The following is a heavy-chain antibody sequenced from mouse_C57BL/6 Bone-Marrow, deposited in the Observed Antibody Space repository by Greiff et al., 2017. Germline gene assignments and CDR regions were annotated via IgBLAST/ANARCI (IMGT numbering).Heavy chain of an antibody. CDR3: ARPGYDYVWYFDF. CDR2: ISSGSSTI. CDR1: GFTFSDYG. V-gene: IGHV5-17*01. D-gene: IGHD2-4*01. Sequence: EVHLVESGGGLVKPGGSLKLSCAASGFTFSDYGMHWVRQAPEKGLEWVAYISSGSSTIYYADTVKGRFTISRDNAKNTLFLQMTSLRSEDTAMYYCARPGYDYVWYFDFWGTGTTVTVSS. J-gene: IGHJ1*03.